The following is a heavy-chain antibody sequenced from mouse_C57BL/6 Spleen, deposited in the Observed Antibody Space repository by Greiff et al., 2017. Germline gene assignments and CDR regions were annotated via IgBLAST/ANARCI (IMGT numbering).Heavy chain of an antibody. Sequence: EVKLQESGPELVKPGASVKMSCKASGYTFTDYNMHWVKQSHGKSLEWIGYINPNNGGTSYNQKFKGKATLTVNKSSSTAYMGLRSLTSEDSAVYYCARGVGLLYAMDDWGKGTSVTVSS. CDR1: GYTFTDYN. D-gene: IGHD4-1*01. CDR3: ARGVGLLYAMDD. J-gene: IGHJ4*01. V-gene: IGHV1-22*01. CDR2: INPNNGGT.